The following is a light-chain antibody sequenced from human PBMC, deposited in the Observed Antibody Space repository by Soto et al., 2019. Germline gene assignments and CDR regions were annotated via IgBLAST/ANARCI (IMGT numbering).Light chain of an antibody. Sequence: AIRMTQSPSSFSASTGDRVTITCRASQGISRYLAWYQQKPGKARKLLIYAASTLQSWVPSRFSGSESGTDFTLTLSCLQPEDFATYYSQQYYSYPFTFGPGTKVDIK. J-gene: IGKJ3*01. CDR2: AAS. CDR3: QQYYSYPFT. CDR1: QGISRY. V-gene: IGKV1-8*01.